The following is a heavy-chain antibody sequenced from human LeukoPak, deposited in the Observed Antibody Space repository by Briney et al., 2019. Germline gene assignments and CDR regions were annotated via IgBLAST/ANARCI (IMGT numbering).Heavy chain of an antibody. CDR2: IYPGDSDT. CDR3: ARLAALEYRSRYHFDY. V-gene: IGHV5-51*01. Sequence: GESLKISCKGSGYSFTSYWIGWVRQMPGKGLEWMGIIYPGDSDTRYSPSSQGQVTVSADKSISTAYLQWSSLKASDTAMYYCARLAALEYRSRYHFDYWGQGTLVTVSS. D-gene: IGHD1-1*01. CDR1: GYSFTSYW. J-gene: IGHJ4*02.